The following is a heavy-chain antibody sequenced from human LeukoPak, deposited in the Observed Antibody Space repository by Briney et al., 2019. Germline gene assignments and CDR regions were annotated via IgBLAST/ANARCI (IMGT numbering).Heavy chain of an antibody. CDR3: ARDQIHSHDY. Sequence: GGSLRLSCAASGFMFSSYWMSWVRLAPGKGLEWVSYISSSSSTIYYADSVKGRFTISRDNAKNSLYLQMNSLRDEDTAVYYCARDQIHSHDYWGQGTLVTVSS. CDR1: GFMFSSYW. V-gene: IGHV3-48*02. D-gene: IGHD5-18*01. J-gene: IGHJ4*02. CDR2: ISSSSSTI.